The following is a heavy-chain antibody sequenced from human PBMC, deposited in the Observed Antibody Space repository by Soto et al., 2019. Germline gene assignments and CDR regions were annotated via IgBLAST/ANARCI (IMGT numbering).Heavy chain of an antibody. D-gene: IGHD2-2*01. V-gene: IGHV3-23*01. J-gene: IGHJ4*02. CDR1: GFTFSSYA. Sequence: GGSLRLSCAASGFTFSSYAMSWVRQAPGKGLEWVSAISGSGGSTYYADSVKGRFTISRDNSKNTLYLQMNSLRAEDTAVYYCAKDGWDIVVVLRLDYWGQGTLVTVSS. CDR3: AKDGWDIVVVLRLDY. CDR2: ISGSGGST.